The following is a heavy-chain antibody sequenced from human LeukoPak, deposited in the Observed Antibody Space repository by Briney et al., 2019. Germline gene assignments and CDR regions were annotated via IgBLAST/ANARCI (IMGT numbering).Heavy chain of an antibody. CDR1: EFTFSSYD. D-gene: IGHD4-17*01. J-gene: IGHJ6*03. CDR3: ARDARKFGDYEDYSYYHYYYMDV. Sequence: GGSLRLSCAVSEFTFSSYDMNWVRQAPGKGLEWVSYISSSGTTKHYADSVKGRFSISRDNAKNSLYLQMNSLRVEDTAVYYCARDARKFGDYEDYSYYHYYYMDVWGKGTTVTVSS. V-gene: IGHV3-48*03. CDR2: ISSSGTTK.